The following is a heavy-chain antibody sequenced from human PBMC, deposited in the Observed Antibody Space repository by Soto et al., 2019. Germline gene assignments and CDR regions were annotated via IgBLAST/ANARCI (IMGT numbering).Heavy chain of an antibody. Sequence: QVQLQESGPGLVKPSGTLSLTCAVSSGSISTNNWWSWVRQPPGKVLEWIGEIHHSGTTNYNPSLKSRVTMSVDKSQNQFSLKLNPVTAADTDVYYCATGGIYCSSPGFLYWYIDLWGRGTLVSVSS. D-gene: IGHD2-2*01. CDR2: IHHSGTT. CDR3: ATGGIYCSSPGFLYWYIDL. CDR1: SGSISTNNW. V-gene: IGHV4-4*02. J-gene: IGHJ2*01.